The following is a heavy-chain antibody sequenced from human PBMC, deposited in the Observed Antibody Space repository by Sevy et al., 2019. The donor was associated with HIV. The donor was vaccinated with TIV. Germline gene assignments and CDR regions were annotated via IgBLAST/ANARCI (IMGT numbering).Heavy chain of an antibody. D-gene: IGHD6-13*01. CDR3: ARRLAAAGRINEYFQN. Sequence: SETLSLTCTVSGDSISSSSYYWGWIRQPPGKGLEWIGSIHYSGNTYYNPSLKSRVTTSMDTSKNQFSLKLSSVTAADTAVYYCARRLAAAGRINEYFQNWGQGTLVTVSS. CDR1: GDSISSSSYY. CDR2: IHYSGNT. V-gene: IGHV4-39*01. J-gene: IGHJ1*01.